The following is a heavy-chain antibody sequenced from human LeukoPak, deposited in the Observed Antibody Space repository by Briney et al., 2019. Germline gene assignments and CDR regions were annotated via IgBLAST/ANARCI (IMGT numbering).Heavy chain of an antibody. CDR1: GFTVSSNDM. CDR2: IYHSGST. Sequence: GSLRVSCAASGFTVSSNDMNWVRQPPGKGLEWIGEIYHSGSTNYNPSLKSRVTISVDKSKNQFSLKLSSVTAADTAVYYCARVPSYYGSGSYYKDYWGQGTLVTVSS. D-gene: IGHD3-10*01. CDR3: ARVPSYYGSGSYYKDY. J-gene: IGHJ4*02. V-gene: IGHV4-4*02.